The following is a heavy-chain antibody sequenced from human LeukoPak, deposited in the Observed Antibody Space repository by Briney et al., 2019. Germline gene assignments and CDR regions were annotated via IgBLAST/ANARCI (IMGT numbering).Heavy chain of an antibody. D-gene: IGHD1-26*01. V-gene: IGHV1-8*02. Sequence: GASVKVSCKASGYTFTSYAMNWVRQAPGQGLEWMGWMNPNSGNTGYAQKFQGRVTMTRNTSISTAYMELSSLRPEDTAVYYCARSGSYPDYYYYYMDVWGKGTTVTISS. CDR2: MNPNSGNT. J-gene: IGHJ6*03. CDR3: ARSGSYPDYYYYYMDV. CDR1: GYTFTSYA.